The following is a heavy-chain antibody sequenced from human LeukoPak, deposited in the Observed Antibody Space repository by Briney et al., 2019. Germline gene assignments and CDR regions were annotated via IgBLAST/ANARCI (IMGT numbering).Heavy chain of an antibody. J-gene: IGHJ6*02. V-gene: IGHV1-69*13. Sequence: ASVKVSCKASGGTFSSYAISWVRQAPGQGLEWMGGIIPIFGTANYAQKFQGRVTITADESTSTAYMELSSLRSEDTAVYYCARGPPGCSSTSCYKYYYDMDVWGQGTTVTVSS. CDR1: GGTFSSYA. CDR2: IIPIFGTA. D-gene: IGHD2-2*02. CDR3: ARGPPGCSSTSCYKYYYDMDV.